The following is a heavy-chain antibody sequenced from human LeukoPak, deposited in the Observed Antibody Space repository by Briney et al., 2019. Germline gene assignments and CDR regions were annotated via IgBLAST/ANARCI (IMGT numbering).Heavy chain of an antibody. CDR2: ISYDGSNK. V-gene: IGHV3-30*04. Sequence: PGGSLRLSCAASGFTFSSYAMHWVRQAPGKGLEWVAVISYDGSNKYYADSVKGRFTISRDNSKNTLYLQMNSLRAEDTAVYYCAKMYTAEVYFDYWGQGTLVTVSS. J-gene: IGHJ4*02. D-gene: IGHD5-18*01. CDR1: GFTFSSYA. CDR3: AKMYTAEVYFDY.